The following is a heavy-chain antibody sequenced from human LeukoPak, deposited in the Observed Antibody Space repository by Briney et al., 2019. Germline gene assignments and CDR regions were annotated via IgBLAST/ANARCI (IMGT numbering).Heavy chain of an antibody. CDR3: ARDQRVESPDLFSDYYYYMDV. V-gene: IGHV4-61*02. D-gene: IGHD1-1*01. CDR1: GASISSGHYY. Sequence: SQTLSLTCTVSGASISSGHYYWRWIRQPAGKGLEWIGRIYTSGSTDYNPSLKSRVTISVDTSKNQFSLKLNSVTAADTAVYYCARDQRVESPDLFSDYYYYMDVWGKGTTVTVSS. J-gene: IGHJ6*03. CDR2: IYTSGST.